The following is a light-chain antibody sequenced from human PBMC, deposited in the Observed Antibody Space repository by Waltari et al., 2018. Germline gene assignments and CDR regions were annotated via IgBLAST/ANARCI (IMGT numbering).Light chain of an antibody. Sequence: QSALTQPASVSGSPGQSITISCTGTSSAIGGYRLVSWYQQHPGKAPKLMIYEVFSRPSGVSGRFPGSQSGNTASLTISGLQAEDEADYYCSSFTSDSTLVFGGGTKLTVL. CDR2: EVF. CDR1: SSAIGGYRL. CDR3: SSFTSDSTLV. J-gene: IGLJ3*02. V-gene: IGLV2-14*01.